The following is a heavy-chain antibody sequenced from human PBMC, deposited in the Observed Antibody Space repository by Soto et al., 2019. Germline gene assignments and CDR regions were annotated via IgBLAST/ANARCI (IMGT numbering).Heavy chain of an antibody. D-gene: IGHD7-27*01. Sequence: VGSLRLSCASSVFTFSSYWMSCVRHSPGKGLEWVANIKQDGSEKYYVDSVKGRFTISRDNAKNSLYLQMNSLRAEDTAVYYCASRGWGYYYYGMEVWGQGTTVIVSS. CDR1: VFTFSSYW. J-gene: IGHJ6*01. CDR3: ASRGWGYYYYGMEV. V-gene: IGHV3-7*01. CDR2: IKQDGSEK.